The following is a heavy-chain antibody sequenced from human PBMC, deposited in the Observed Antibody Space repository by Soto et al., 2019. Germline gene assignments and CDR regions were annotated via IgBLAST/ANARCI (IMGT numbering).Heavy chain of an antibody. CDR2: ISCDGSNK. J-gene: IGHJ2*01. Sequence: KGQEWVGVISCDGSNKYYADYVKGGFTISRDNSKNTLYLQMNSLRAEDTAVYYFFFQAEDGIRDTVPVSAFLLNRSSDL. D-gene: IGHD2-15*01. CDR3: FFQAEDGIRDTVPVSAFLLNRSSDL. V-gene: IGHV3-30*01.